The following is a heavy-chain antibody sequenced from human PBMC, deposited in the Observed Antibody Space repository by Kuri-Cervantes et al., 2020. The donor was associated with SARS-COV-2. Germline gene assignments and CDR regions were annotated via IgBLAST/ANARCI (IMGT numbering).Heavy chain of an antibody. CDR1: GGSINNYY. D-gene: IGHD5-18*01. CDR2: IYDSGTT. J-gene: IGHJ4*02. CDR3: ARDLNGQLWSTGLGY. Sequence: GSLRLSCTVSGGSINNYYWSWIRQPPGKGLEWIGYIYDSGTTNYNPSLKSRVTVSVDKSKNHFSLRLSSVTAADTAVYYCARDLNGQLWSTGLGYWGQGTLVTVSS. V-gene: IGHV4-59*01.